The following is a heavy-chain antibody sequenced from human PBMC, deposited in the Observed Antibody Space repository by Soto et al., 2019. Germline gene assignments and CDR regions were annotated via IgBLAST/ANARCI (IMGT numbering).Heavy chain of an antibody. J-gene: IGHJ3*02. D-gene: IGHD3-10*01. CDR2: IIPILGIA. V-gene: IGHV1-69*02. CDR1: GGTFSSYT. Sequence: QVQLVQSGAEVKKPGSSVKVSCKASGGTFSSYTISWVRQAPGQGLEWMGRIIPILGIANYAQKFQGRVTITADKPTRTAYMELSSLRSEDTAVYYCASPIWFGELSALDAFDIWGQGTMVTVSS. CDR3: ASPIWFGELSALDAFDI.